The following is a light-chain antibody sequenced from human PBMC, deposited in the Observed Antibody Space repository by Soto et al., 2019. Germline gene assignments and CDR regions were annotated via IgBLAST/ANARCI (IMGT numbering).Light chain of an antibody. V-gene: IGLV2-14*01. J-gene: IGLJ2*01. Sequence: QSALTQPASVSGSPGQSITISCIGTSSDVGGYNYVSWYQQHPGKAPKLMIYDVSNRPSGVSNRFSGSKSGNTASLTISGLQAEDEADYYCRSYTSSTTLVFGGGTQLTVL. CDR3: RSYTSSTTLV. CDR1: SSDVGGYNY. CDR2: DVS.